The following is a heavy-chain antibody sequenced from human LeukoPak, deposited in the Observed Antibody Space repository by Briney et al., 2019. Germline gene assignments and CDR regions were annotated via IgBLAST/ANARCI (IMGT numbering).Heavy chain of an antibody. CDR3: ARWSRVKFDY. J-gene: IGHJ4*02. D-gene: IGHD4-11*01. V-gene: IGHV4-31*03. CDR2: IYYSGST. CDR1: GGSISSGGYY. Sequence: SETLSLTCTVSGGSISSGGYYWSWIRQHPGKGLEWIGYIYYSGSTYYNPSLKSRVTISVDRSKNQFSLKLSSVTAADTAVYYCARWSRVKFDYWGQGTLVTVSS.